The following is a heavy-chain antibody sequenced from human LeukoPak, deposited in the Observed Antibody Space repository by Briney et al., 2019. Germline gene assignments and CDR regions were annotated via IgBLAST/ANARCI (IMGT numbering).Heavy chain of an antibody. CDR3: ARVIGPHIAVAGPGVVYYMDV. D-gene: IGHD6-19*01. CDR1: GYTFTSYD. Sequence: ASVKVSCKASGYTFTSYDINWVRQATGQGLEWMGWMNPNSGNTGYAQKFQGRSTITRNTSISTAYMELSSLRSEDTAVYYCARVIGPHIAVAGPGVVYYMDVWGKGTTVTVSS. J-gene: IGHJ6*03. V-gene: IGHV1-8*03. CDR2: MNPNSGNT.